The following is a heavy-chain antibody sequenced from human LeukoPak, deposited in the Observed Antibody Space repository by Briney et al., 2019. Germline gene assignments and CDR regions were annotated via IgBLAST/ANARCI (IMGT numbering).Heavy chain of an antibody. D-gene: IGHD3-22*01. V-gene: IGHV1-2*02. J-gene: IGHJ3*01. Sequence: ASVKVSCKASGYTFTDYHLEWVRQAPGQGLEWMGWINPETGDTNYAPKFRARVTMSRDTSISTVYMELSRLRSDDTAVYYCARNYYDSSGYYYNLGVFARWGQGTLVTVSS. CDR1: GYTFTDYH. CDR3: ARNYYDSSGYYYNLGVFAR. CDR2: INPETGDT.